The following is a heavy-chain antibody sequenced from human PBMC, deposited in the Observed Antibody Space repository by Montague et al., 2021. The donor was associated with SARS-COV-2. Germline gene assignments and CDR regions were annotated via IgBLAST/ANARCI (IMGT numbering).Heavy chain of an antibody. CDR1: GFSVSHNF. V-gene: IGHV3-53*01. CDR3: ARKTDSSGYGDF. J-gene: IGHJ4*02. CDR2: IYSGGSE. Sequence: SLRLSCAASGFSVSHNFTTWVRQAPGKGLEWVSLIYSGGSEDYADSVKGRFTISRDSSRTTLYLQMNSLRAEDTAVYYCARKTDSSGYGDFWGQGTLVTVSS. D-gene: IGHD3-22*01.